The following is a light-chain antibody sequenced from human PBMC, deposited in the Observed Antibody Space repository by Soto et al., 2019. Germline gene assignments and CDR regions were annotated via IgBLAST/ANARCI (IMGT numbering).Light chain of an antibody. CDR1: SGHSNYA. V-gene: IGLV4-69*01. Sequence: QPVLTQSPSASASLGASVKLTCTLSSGHSNYAIAWHQQQPEKGPRYLLKLNSDGSHSTGDGIPDRFSGSSSGAERYLTISSLKSEDEADYYCQTWGSGIRVFGGGTKLTVL. CDR3: QTWGSGIRV. J-gene: IGLJ3*02. CDR2: LNSDGSH.